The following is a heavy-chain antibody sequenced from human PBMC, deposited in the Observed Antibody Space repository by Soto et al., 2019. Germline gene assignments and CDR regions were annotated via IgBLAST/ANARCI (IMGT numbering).Heavy chain of an antibody. V-gene: IGHV3-30-3*01. CDR2: ISYDGSNK. Sequence: QVQLVESGGGVVQPGRSLRLSCAASGFTFSSYAMHWVRQAPGKGLEWVAVISYDGSNKYYADSVKGRFTISRDNSKNTLYLQMNSLRAEDTAVYYCARDQVDSSSFACDYWGQGTLVTVSS. CDR3: ARDQVDSSSFACDY. D-gene: IGHD6-6*01. CDR1: GFTFSSYA. J-gene: IGHJ4*02.